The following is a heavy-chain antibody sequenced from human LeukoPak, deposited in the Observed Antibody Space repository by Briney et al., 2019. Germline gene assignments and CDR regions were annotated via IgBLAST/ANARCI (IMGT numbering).Heavy chain of an antibody. CDR1: EFTFSSYG. Sequence: PGGSLRLSCAASEFTFSSYGMHWVRQAPGKGLEWGAFIRYDGTDKNYADSVKGRFTISRDNSKNTLFLQMNSLRPEDTAVYYCAKGGPRVAATFDYWGQGTLVTVSS. J-gene: IGHJ4*02. CDR2: IRYDGTDK. CDR3: AKGGPRVAATFDY. D-gene: IGHD2-15*01. V-gene: IGHV3-30*02.